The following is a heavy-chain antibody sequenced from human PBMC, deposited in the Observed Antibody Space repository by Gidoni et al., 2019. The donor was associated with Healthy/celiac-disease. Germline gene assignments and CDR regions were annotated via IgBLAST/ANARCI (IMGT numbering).Heavy chain of an antibody. CDR1: GFTFSSYS. CDR2: ISSSSSYI. CDR3: ARYGSAYCGGDCYQPGDAFDI. V-gene: IGHV3-21*01. J-gene: IGHJ3*02. Sequence: EVQLVESGGGLVKPGGSLRLSCAASGFTFSSYSMNWVRQAPGKGLEWVSSISSSSSYIYYADSVKGRFTISRDNAKNSLYLQMNSLRAEDTAVYYCARYGSAYCGGDCYQPGDAFDIWGQGTMVTVSS. D-gene: IGHD2-21*02.